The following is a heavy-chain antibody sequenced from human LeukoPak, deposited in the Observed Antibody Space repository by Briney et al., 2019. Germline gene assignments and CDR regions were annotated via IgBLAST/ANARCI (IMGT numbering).Heavy chain of an antibody. Sequence: GGSLRLSCAASGFTFHGYAMHWVRQAPGKGLEWVSVMHGDTGRTYYADSVKGRFTISRDNSKNSLYLQMNSLRTEDTALYYGAKDGGSSWELDSWGQGTQVTVSS. V-gene: IGHV3-43*02. CDR3: AKDGGSSWELDS. J-gene: IGHJ5*01. D-gene: IGHD6-13*01. CDR1: GFTFHGYA. CDR2: MHGDTGRT.